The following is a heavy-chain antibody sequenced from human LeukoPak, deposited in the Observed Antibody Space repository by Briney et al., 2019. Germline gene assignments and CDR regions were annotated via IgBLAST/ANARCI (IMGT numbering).Heavy chain of an antibody. D-gene: IGHD4-23*01. Sequence: SVKVPCKASGGTFSSYTISWVRQAPGQGLEWMGRIIPILGIANYAQKFQGRVTITADKSTSTAYMELSSLRSEDTAVYYCARDHGGNPFGYYYYMDVWGKGTTVTVSS. CDR3: ARDHGGNPFGYYYYMDV. CDR2: IIPILGIA. CDR1: GGTFSSYT. J-gene: IGHJ6*03. V-gene: IGHV1-69*04.